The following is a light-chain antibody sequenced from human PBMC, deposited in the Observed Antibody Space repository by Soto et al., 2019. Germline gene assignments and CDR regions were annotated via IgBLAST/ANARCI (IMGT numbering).Light chain of an antibody. J-gene: IGLJ1*01. CDR1: SSNIGSNY. V-gene: IGLV1-47*01. CDR2: RNN. Sequence: QSVLTQPPSASGTPGQRVTISCSGSSSNIGSNYVYWYQQLPGTAPKPLIYRNNQRPSGVPDRFSGSKSGTSASLAISGLRSEDEADYYCAAWDDRLSGYVFGTGTKVTVL. CDR3: AAWDDRLSGYV.